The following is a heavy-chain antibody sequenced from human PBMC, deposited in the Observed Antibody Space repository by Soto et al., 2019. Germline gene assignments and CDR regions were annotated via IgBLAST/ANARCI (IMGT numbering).Heavy chain of an antibody. J-gene: IGHJ5*02. Sequence: GSLRLSCAASGFTSNTHLVNWVRQEPGKRLEWVGNTKPDGSEKYCVDSARDRFTISRDNARNSLYLQMNSLRADDTALYYGVTWGTSTSNPWGQGTLVTVSS. D-gene: IGHD1-1*01. CDR3: VTWGTSTSNP. CDR2: TKPDGSEK. V-gene: IGHV3-7*01. CDR1: GFTSNTHL.